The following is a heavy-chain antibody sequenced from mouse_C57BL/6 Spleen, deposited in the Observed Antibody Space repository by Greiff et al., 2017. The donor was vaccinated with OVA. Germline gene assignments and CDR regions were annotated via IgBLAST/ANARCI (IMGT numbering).Heavy chain of an antibody. D-gene: IGHD2-4*01. V-gene: IGHV1-80*01. CDR3: ARLYYDYADGDGGLFDY. Sequence: VKLVESGAELVKPGASVKISCKASGYAFSSYWMNWVKQRPGKGLEWIGQIYPGDGDTNYNGKFKGKATLTADKSSSTAYMQLSSLTSEDSAVYFCARLYYDYADGDGGLFDYWGQGTTLTVSS. CDR2: IYPGDGDT. CDR1: GYAFSSYW. J-gene: IGHJ2*01.